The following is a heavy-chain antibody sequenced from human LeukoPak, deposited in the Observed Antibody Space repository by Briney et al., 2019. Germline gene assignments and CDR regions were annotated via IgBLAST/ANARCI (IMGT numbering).Heavy chain of an antibody. J-gene: IGHJ4*02. Sequence: GGSLRLSCAASGFTFSSYEMNWVRQAPGKGLEWVSYISGSGSTIYYADSVKGRFTISRDNAKNSLYLQRNSLRAEDTAVYYCARDRRCGGDCPGYWGQGTLVTVSS. CDR2: ISGSGSTI. CDR1: GFTFSSYE. V-gene: IGHV3-48*03. CDR3: ARDRRCGGDCPGY. D-gene: IGHD2-21*02.